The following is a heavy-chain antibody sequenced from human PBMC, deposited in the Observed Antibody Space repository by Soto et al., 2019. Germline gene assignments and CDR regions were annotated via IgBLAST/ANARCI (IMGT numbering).Heavy chain of an antibody. Sequence: SQTLSLTCAISGDSVSSNSAAWNWIRQSPSRALEWLGRTYYRSKWYNDYAVSVKSRITINPDTSKNQFSLQLNSVTPEDTAVYYCARDLHNWMGPDDAFDIWGQGTMVTVSS. CDR3: ARDLHNWMGPDDAFDI. CDR1: GDSVSSNSAA. CDR2: TYYRSKWYN. D-gene: IGHD1-1*01. J-gene: IGHJ3*02. V-gene: IGHV6-1*01.